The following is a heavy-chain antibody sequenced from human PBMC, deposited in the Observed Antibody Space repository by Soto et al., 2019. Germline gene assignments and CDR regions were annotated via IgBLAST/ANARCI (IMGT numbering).Heavy chain of an antibody. J-gene: IGHJ5*02. CDR3: ATVVGAPNWFDP. D-gene: IGHD1-26*01. Sequence: GSLRLSCAASGFTFSSYWMSWVRQAPGKGLEWVANIKQAGSERYYVDSVKGRFTISRDNGKNSLYLQMNSLRAEDTAVYYCATVVGAPNWFDPWGQGTLVTVSS. CDR2: IKQAGSER. CDR1: GFTFSSYW. V-gene: IGHV3-7*04.